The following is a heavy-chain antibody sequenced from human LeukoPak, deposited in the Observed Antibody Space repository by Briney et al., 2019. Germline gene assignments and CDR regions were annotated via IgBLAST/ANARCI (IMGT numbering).Heavy chain of an antibody. V-gene: IGHV3-30*02. CDR2: IRYDGSNK. J-gene: IGHJ4*02. Sequence: GGSLRLSCAASGFTFSSYGMHWVRQAPGKGLEWVAFIRYDGSNKYYADSVKGRFTISRDNSKNTLYLQMNSLRAEDTAVYYCAKDKVVVAAIYYFDYWGQGTLVTVSS. D-gene: IGHD2-15*01. CDR1: GFTFSSYG. CDR3: AKDKVVVAAIYYFDY.